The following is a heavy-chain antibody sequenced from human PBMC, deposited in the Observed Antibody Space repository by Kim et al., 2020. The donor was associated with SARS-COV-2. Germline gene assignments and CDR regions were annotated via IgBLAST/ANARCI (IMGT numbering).Heavy chain of an antibody. CDR2: ISWDGGST. J-gene: IGHJ6*02. D-gene: IGHD3-10*01. Sequence: LSLTCAASGFTFDDYTMHWVRQAPGKGLEWVSLISWDGGSTYYADSVKGRFTISRDNSKNSLYLQMNSLRTEDTALYYCAKDTSGDYYGMDVWGQGTTVTVSS. CDR1: GFTFDDYT. CDR3: AKDTSGDYYGMDV. V-gene: IGHV3-43*01.